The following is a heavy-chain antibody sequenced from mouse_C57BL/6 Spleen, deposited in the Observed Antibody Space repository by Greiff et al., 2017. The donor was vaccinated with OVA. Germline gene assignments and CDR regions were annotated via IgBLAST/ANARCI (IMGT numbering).Heavy chain of an antibody. CDR3: TREAFYYFDY. CDR2: LSSGGDYI. V-gene: IGHV5-9-1*02. J-gene: IGHJ2*01. CDR1: GFTFSSYA. Sequence: EVQLVESGEGLVKPGGSLKLSCAASGFTFSSYAMSWVRQTPEKRLAWVAYLSSGGDYIYYADTVKGRFTISRDNARNTLYLQMSSLKSEDTAMYYCTREAFYYFDYWGQGTTLTVSS. D-gene: IGHD3-2*02.